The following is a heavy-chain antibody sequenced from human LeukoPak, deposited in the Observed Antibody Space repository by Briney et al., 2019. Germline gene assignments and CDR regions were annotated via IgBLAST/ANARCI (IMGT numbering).Heavy chain of an antibody. J-gene: IGHJ5*02. CDR3: ARVLCSSTSCYSSPWFDP. CDR2: IYYSGST. D-gene: IGHD2-2*01. V-gene: IGHV4-39*01. Sequence: SETLSLTCTVSGGSIISSSYYWGWIRQPPGKGLEWIGSIYYSGSTYYNPSLKSRVTISVDTSKNQFSLKLSSVTAADTAVYYCARVLCSSTSCYSSPWFDPWGQGTLVTVSS. CDR1: GGSIISSSYY.